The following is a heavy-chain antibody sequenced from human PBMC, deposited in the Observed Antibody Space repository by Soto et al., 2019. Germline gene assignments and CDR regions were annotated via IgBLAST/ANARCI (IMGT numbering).Heavy chain of an antibody. CDR2: INHSGST. Sequence: PSETLSLTCAVYGGSFSGYYWSWIRQPPGKGLEWIGEINHSGSTNYNPSLKSRVTISVDTSKNQFSLKLSSVTAADTAVYYCARGYLRYYGSGSYYRPFDYWGQGTLATVSS. V-gene: IGHV4-34*01. D-gene: IGHD3-10*01. CDR1: GGSFSGYY. J-gene: IGHJ4*02. CDR3: ARGYLRYYGSGSYYRPFDY.